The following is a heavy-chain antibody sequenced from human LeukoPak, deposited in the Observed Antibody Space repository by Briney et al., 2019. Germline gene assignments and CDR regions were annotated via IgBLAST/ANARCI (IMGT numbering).Heavy chain of an antibody. CDR1: GFAFSSQA. CDR2: ISDSGSIT. CDR3: AKDARRTSGWYFFDY. V-gene: IGHV3-23*01. Sequence: GGSLRLSCAASGFAFSSQAMGWVRQAPGKGLEWVSVISDSGSITYYADSVKGRFTISRDNSKNTLFLQMNTLRPEDTSVYYCAKDARRTSGWYFFDYWGQGSLVTVSS. D-gene: IGHD6-19*01. J-gene: IGHJ4*02.